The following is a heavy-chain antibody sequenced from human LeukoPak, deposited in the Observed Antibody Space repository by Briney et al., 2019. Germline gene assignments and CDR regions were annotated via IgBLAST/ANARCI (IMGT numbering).Heavy chain of an antibody. CDR1: GGSISSYY. CDR2: IYTSGGT. D-gene: IGHD3-22*01. J-gene: IGHJ4*02. V-gene: IGHV4-4*07. Sequence: PSETLSLTCTVSGGSISSYYWSWIWQPAGKGLEWIGRIYTSGGTNYNPSLKSRVTMSVDTSKNQFSLKLSSVTAADTAVYYCARVNTYYYDSSGYFFDYWGQGTLVTVSS. CDR3: ARVNTYYYDSSGYFFDY.